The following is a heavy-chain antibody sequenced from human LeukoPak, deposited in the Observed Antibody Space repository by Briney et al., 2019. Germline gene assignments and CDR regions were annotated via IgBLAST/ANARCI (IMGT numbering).Heavy chain of an antibody. D-gene: IGHD6-13*01. CDR2: IYYSGST. V-gene: IGHV4-30-4*01. Sequence: SQTLSLTCTVSGGSISSGDYYWSWIRQPPGKGLEWIGYIYYSGSTYYNPSLKSRVTISVDTSKNQFSLKLSSVTAADTAVYYCARPGIEAEGAFDIWGQGTMVTVSS. CDR1: GGSISSGDYY. CDR3: ARPGIEAEGAFDI. J-gene: IGHJ3*02.